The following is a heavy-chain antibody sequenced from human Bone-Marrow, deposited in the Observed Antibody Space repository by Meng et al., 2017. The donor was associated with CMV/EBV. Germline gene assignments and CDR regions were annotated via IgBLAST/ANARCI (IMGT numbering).Heavy chain of an antibody. V-gene: IGHV4-4*07. Sequence: SGGSIRSYYWSWLRQPAGKGLEWIGRIYTTGSTNYNPSLKSRVTMSVDTSKNQFSLKLSSVTAADTAVYYCASAFCSGGNCYYLDHWGQGTLVTVSS. CDR3: ASAFCSGGNCYYLDH. J-gene: IGHJ4*02. D-gene: IGHD2-15*01. CDR2: IYTTGST. CDR1: GGSIRSYY.